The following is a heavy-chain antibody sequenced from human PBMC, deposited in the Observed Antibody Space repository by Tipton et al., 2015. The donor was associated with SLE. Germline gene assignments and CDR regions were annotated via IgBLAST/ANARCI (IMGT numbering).Heavy chain of an antibody. Sequence: TLSLTCTVSGGSISSHYWSWIRQPPGKGLEWIGYIYYSGSTNYNPSLKSRVTISVDTSKNQFSLKLNSVTAADTAVYYCASRRHYYDSSGYYWGAFDIWGQGTMVTVSS. CDR3: ASRRHYYDSSGYYWGAFDI. CDR1: GGSISSHY. CDR2: IYYSGST. V-gene: IGHV4-59*11. J-gene: IGHJ3*02. D-gene: IGHD3-22*01.